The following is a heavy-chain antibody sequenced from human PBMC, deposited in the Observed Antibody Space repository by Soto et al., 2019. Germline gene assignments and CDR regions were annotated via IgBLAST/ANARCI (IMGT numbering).Heavy chain of an antibody. D-gene: IGHD5-18*01. V-gene: IGHV3-30*03. CDR2: LSYDGSNK. CDR1: GFMFSSYG. Sequence: GGSLRLSCAASGFMFSSYGMRWVRQAPGKGLEWVALLSYDGSNKYYADSVKGRFTISRDNSKNTLYLQMNSLRAEDTAVYYCARGVVGYSYGSRYAYWGQGTLVTVSS. CDR3: ARGVVGYSYGSRYAY. J-gene: IGHJ4*02.